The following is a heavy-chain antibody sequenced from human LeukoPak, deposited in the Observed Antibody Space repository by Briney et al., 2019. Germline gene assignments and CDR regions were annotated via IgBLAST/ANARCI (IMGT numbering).Heavy chain of an antibody. V-gene: IGHV3-48*03. CDR2: ITSDSRTI. CDR1: GFTFSSYE. J-gene: IGHJ6*03. CDR3: ARNYYYYMDV. Sequence: GGSLRLSCAASGFTFSSYEMKWVRQAPGKGLEWVSSITSDSRTIYYADSVKGRFTISRDNAKNSLYLQMNSLRAEDTAVYSCARNYYYYMDVWGKGTTVIVSS.